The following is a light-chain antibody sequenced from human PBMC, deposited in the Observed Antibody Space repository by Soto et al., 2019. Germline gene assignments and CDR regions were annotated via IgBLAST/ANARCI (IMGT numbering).Light chain of an antibody. CDR2: RND. Sequence: QSVLTQPPSASGTPGQRVTISCSGSSYNIETNYVYWYQQLPGTAPKLLIYRNDQRPSGVPDRFSGSKSGTSASLAISGLLSDYETDYYCAAWDYSLSDVVFGGGTKVTVL. V-gene: IGLV1-47*01. CDR3: AAWDYSLSDVV. CDR1: SYNIETNY. J-gene: IGLJ2*01.